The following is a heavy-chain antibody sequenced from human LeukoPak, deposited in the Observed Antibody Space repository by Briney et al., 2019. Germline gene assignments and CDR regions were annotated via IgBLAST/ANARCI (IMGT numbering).Heavy chain of an antibody. CDR3: ARDAGNSGYDLFDF. Sequence: GGSLRLSCAASGFTFRSYWMTWVRQAPGRGLEWVANIKQDGNEKNYVDPVKGRFTISRDNAKNSLYLQMNSLRVEDTAVYYCARDAGNSGYDLFDFWGQGTLVSVSS. D-gene: IGHD5-12*01. CDR1: GFTFRSYW. CDR2: IKQDGNEK. J-gene: IGHJ4*02. V-gene: IGHV3-7*04.